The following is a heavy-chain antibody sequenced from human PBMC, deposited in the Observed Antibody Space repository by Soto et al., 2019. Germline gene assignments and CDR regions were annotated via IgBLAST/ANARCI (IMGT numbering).Heavy chain of an antibody. D-gene: IGHD2-2*01. CDR2: IYYSGST. CDR1: GGSISSGGYY. CDR3: AVRIGYCSSTSCGPIDY. V-gene: IGHV4-31*03. J-gene: IGHJ4*02. Sequence: SETLSLTCTVSGGSISSGGYYWSWIRQHPGKGLEWIGYIYYSGSTYYNPSLKSRVTISVDTSKNQFSLKLSSVTAADTAVYYCAVRIGYCSSTSCGPIDYWGQGTLVTVSS.